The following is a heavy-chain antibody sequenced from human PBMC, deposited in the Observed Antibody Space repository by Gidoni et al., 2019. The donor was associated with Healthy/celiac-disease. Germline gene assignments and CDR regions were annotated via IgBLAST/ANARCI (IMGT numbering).Heavy chain of an antibody. Sequence: QVQLVESGGGVVQPGRALRLSCAASGFTFSSYGMHWVRQAPGKGLEWVAVIWYDGSNKYYADSVKGRFTISRDNSKNTLYLQMNSLRAEDTAVYYCARSFKGGGYSYGGYYYYGMDVWGQGTTVTVSS. D-gene: IGHD5-18*01. CDR3: ARSFKGGGYSYGGYYYYGMDV. V-gene: IGHV3-33*01. J-gene: IGHJ6*02. CDR1: GFTFSSYG. CDR2: IWYDGSNK.